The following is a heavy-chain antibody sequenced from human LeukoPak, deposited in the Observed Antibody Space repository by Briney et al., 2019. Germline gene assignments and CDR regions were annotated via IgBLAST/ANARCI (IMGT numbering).Heavy chain of an antibody. D-gene: IGHD2-15*01. J-gene: IGHJ4*02. CDR1: GGSISSYY. Sequence: PSETLSLTCTVSGGSISSYYWSWIRQPPGKGLEWIGYIYYTGSTNYNPPLKSRVTTSVDTSKNQFSLKLSSVTAADTAVYSCARSYCRGGSCYLFDSWGQGTLVTVSS. V-gene: IGHV4-59*08. CDR2: IYYTGST. CDR3: ARSYCRGGSCYLFDS.